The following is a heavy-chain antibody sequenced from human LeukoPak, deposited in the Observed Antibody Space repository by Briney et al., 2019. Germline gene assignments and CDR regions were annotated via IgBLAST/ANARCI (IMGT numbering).Heavy chain of an antibody. CDR1: GFTFSSHA. D-gene: IGHD1-26*01. V-gene: IGHV3-30-3*01. J-gene: IGHJ4*02. Sequence: PGGSLRLSCAASGFTFSSHAMVWVRQAPGKGLEWVSFISHDGSESFHTESVKGRFTISRDNFKNTVDLQASGLKEEDTAVYYCARDWGQRGVGATLANWGQGTLVIVSS. CDR3: ARDWGQRGVGATLAN. CDR2: ISHDGSES.